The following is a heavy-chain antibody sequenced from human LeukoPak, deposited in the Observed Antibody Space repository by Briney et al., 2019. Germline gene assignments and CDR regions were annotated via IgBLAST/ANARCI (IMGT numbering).Heavy chain of an antibody. J-gene: IGHJ4*02. Sequence: GGSLRLSCAASGFTFSSYSMNWVCQAPGKGLEWVSSISSSSSYIYYADSVKGRFTISRDNAKNSLYLQMNSLRAEDTAVYYCARDEWELPFDYWGQGTLVAVSS. V-gene: IGHV3-21*01. CDR1: GFTFSSYS. D-gene: IGHD1-26*01. CDR2: ISSSSSYI. CDR3: ARDEWELPFDY.